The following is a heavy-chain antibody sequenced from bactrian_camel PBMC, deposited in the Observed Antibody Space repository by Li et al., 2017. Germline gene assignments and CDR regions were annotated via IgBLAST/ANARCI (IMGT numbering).Heavy chain of an antibody. CDR1: TTLYTSNC. V-gene: IGHV3S53*01. CDR3: ATVGLAY. CDR2: ITNTGDP. D-gene: IGHD7*01. J-gene: IGHJ4*01. Sequence: HVQLVESGGGSAQAGGSLRLSCASTTTLYTSNCVAWFRQAPGKEREGVGVITNTGDPNYGDSVRSRFAISKDNAKNTLYLQMNSLKPEDTAVYYCATVGLAYWGQGTQVTVS.